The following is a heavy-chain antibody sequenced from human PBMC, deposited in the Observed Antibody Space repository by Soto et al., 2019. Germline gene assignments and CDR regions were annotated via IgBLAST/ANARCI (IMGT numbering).Heavy chain of an antibody. D-gene: IGHD6-13*01. J-gene: IGHJ6*03. CDR2: ISSNGGST. V-gene: IGHV3-64*01. CDR1: GFTFSSYA. Sequence: EVQLVESGGGLVQPGGSLRLSCAASGFTFSSYAMHWVRQAPGKGLEYVSAISSNGGSTYYANSVKGRFTISRDNSKNTLYLQIGSLRAEDMAVYYCARVGGKTNKNSGSYYYYYYMDVWGKGTTVTVSS. CDR3: ARVGGKTNKNSGSYYYYYYMDV.